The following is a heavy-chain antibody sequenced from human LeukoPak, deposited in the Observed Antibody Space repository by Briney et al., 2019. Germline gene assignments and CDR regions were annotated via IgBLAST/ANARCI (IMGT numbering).Heavy chain of an antibody. D-gene: IGHD2-15*01. CDR2: ISGSGGST. CDR1: GFTFSSYA. Sequence: GGSLRLSCAASGFTFSSYAMSWVRQAPGKGLDWVSAISGSGGSTYYADSVKGRFTISRDNSKKTLYLQMNSLRAEDTAVLYCSKNMVVDIVVVVAAYFDYWGQGTLVTVSS. CDR3: SKNMVVDIVVVVAAYFDY. J-gene: IGHJ4*02. V-gene: IGHV3-23*01.